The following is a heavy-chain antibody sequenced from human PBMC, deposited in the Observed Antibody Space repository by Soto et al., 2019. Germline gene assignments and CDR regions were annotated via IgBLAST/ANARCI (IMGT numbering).Heavy chain of an antibody. J-gene: IGHJ4*02. CDR2: ISYNGSSK. V-gene: IGHV3-48*03. Sequence: GGSLRLSCAASGFTFSSYAMHWVRQAPGKGLEWVAVISYNGSSKYYADSVKGRFTISRDNAKNSLYLQMNSLRAEDTAVYYCARLMSAAANDYWGQGALVTVSS. CDR3: ARLMSAAANDY. CDR1: GFTFSSYA. D-gene: IGHD2-8*01.